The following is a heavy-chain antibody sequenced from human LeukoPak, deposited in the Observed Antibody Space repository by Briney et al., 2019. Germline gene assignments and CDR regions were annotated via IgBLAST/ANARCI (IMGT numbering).Heavy chain of an antibody. V-gene: IGHV4-39*07. CDR1: GGSISSSSYY. CDR2: IYYSGST. Sequence: PSETLSLTCTVSGGSISSSSYYWGWIRQPPGEGLEWIGSIYYSGSTYYNPPLKSRVTISVDTSKNQFSLKLSSVTAADTAVYYCARERFITMIVVGVRDAFDIWGQGTMVTVSS. J-gene: IGHJ3*02. D-gene: IGHD3-22*01. CDR3: ARERFITMIVVGVRDAFDI.